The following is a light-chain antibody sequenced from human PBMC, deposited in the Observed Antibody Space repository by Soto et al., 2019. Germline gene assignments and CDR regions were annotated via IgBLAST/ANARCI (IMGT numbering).Light chain of an antibody. V-gene: IGKV3-11*01. Sequence: ETVLTQSPATLSLSPGERATLSCRASQSVSSYLAWYQQKRGQAPRLLIYDASNRATGIPARFSGSGSETDFTLTISSLEPEDFAVYYCQQRSDWPRTFGQGTKVEIK. CDR2: DAS. J-gene: IGKJ1*01. CDR1: QSVSSY. CDR3: QQRSDWPRT.